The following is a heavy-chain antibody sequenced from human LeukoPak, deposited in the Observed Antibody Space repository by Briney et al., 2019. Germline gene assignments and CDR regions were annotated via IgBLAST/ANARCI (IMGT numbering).Heavy chain of an antibody. CDR1: GGSFSGYY. V-gene: IGHV4-34*01. CDR2: INHSGST. D-gene: IGHD3-3*01. Sequence: SETLSLTCAVYGGSFSGYYWCWIRQPPGKGLEWIGEINHSGSTNYNPSLKSRVTISVDTSKNQFSLKLSSVTAADAAVYYCARLLPEWFSFRGAGGAFDIWGQGTMVTVSS. CDR3: ARLLPEWFSFRGAGGAFDI. J-gene: IGHJ3*02.